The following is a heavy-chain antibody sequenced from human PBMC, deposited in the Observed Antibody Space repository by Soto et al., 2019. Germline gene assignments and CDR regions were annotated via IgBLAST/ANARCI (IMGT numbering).Heavy chain of an antibody. CDR2: ISGSGGST. D-gene: IGHD6-13*01. CDR1: GFTFSSYA. V-gene: IGHV3-23*01. J-gene: IGHJ4*02. CDR3: AMAGGIATAGAFNY. Sequence: EVQLLESGGGLVQPGGSLRLSCAASGFTFSSYAMSWVRQAPGKGLEWVSAISGSGGSTYYADSVKGRFTISRDSSKNTMDLQMNSLTAEDTAVYYCAMAGGIATAGAFNYWGQGTLVTVSS.